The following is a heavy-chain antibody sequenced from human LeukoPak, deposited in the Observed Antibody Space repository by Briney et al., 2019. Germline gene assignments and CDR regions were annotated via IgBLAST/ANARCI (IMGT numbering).Heavy chain of an antibody. Sequence: GGSLRLSCVASGFTFSSYGMHWVRQAPGKGLEWVAVISYDGSNKYYADSVKGRFTISRDNSKNTLYLQMNSLRAEDTAVYYCAKNFRWGSGSYYSYNWFDPWGQGTLVTVSS. V-gene: IGHV3-30*18. D-gene: IGHD3-10*01. J-gene: IGHJ5*02. CDR1: GFTFSSYG. CDR3: AKNFRWGSGSYYSYNWFDP. CDR2: ISYDGSNK.